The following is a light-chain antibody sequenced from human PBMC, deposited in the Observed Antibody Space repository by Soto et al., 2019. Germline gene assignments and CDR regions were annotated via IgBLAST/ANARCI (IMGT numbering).Light chain of an antibody. CDR3: QQLNSYSIVT. CDR1: QDISSY. J-gene: IGKJ3*01. V-gene: IGKV1-9*01. CDR2: GAS. Sequence: DIQLTQSPSFLSASVGDRVTITCRASQDISSYLAWYQQKPGKAPKFLIFGASSLQSGVPFRFSGSGSGTEFTLTIRSLQPEDFATYYCQQLNSYSIVTFGPGTKVDIK.